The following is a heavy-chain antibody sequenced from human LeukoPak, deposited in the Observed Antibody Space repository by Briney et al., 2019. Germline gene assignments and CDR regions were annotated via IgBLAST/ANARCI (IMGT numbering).Heavy chain of an antibody. D-gene: IGHD3-10*01. CDR1: GYTFTSYG. V-gene: IGHV1-18*01. J-gene: IGHJ4*02. Sequence: ASVKVSCKASGYTFTSYGISWVRQPPGQGLEWMGWISAYNGNTNYAQKLQGRVTMTTDTSTSTAYMELRSLRSDDTAVYYCARGLMVRGLPGPFDLGGQGTLVTVST. CDR2: ISAYNGNT. CDR3: ARGLMVRGLPGPFDL.